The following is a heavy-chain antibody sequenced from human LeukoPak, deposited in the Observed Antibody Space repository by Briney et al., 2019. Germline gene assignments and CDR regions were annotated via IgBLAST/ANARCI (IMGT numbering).Heavy chain of an antibody. V-gene: IGHV3-30*02. CDR2: IRYDGSNK. CDR3: AKEGVPAAIPDY. Sequence: PGGSLRLPCAASGFTFSSYGMHWVRQAPGKGLEWVAFIRYDGSNKYYADSVKGRFTISRDNSKNTLYLQMNSLRAEDTAVYYCAKEGVPAAIPDYWGQGTLVTVSS. CDR1: GFTFSSYG. J-gene: IGHJ4*02. D-gene: IGHD2-2*02.